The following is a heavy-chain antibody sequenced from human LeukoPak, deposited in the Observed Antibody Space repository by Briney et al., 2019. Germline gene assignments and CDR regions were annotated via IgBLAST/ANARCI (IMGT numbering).Heavy chain of an antibody. V-gene: IGHV4-34*01. J-gene: IGHJ4*02. CDR1: GGSFSGYY. D-gene: IGHD3-10*01. CDR2: INHSGST. Sequence: TSETLSLTCAVYGGSFSGYYWSWIRQPPGKGLEWIGEINHSGSTNYNPSLKSRVTISVDTSKNQFSLKLSSVTAADTAVYYCARIGGWGPPITMVRGVIDNRFDYWGQGTLVTVSS. CDR3: ARIGGWGPPITMVRGVIDNRFDY.